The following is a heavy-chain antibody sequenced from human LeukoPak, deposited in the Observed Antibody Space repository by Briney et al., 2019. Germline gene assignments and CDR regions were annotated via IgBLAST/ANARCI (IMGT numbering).Heavy chain of an antibody. CDR3: VKDRTPDGYYSVDY. D-gene: IGHD3-3*01. CDR2: IIGNAATI. V-gene: IGHV3-23*01. Sequence: PGGSLRLSCTASGFTFGTYAMNWVRQAPGKGLQWVALIIGNAATIAYADSVRGRFTISRDNCKNTLYLQMNSLRVEDTAVYYCVKDRTPDGYYSVDYWGQGILVTVSS. J-gene: IGHJ4*02. CDR1: GFTFGTYA.